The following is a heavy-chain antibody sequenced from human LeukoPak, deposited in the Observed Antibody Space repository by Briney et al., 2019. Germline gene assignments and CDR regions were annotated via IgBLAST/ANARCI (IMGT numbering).Heavy chain of an antibody. J-gene: IGHJ4*02. V-gene: IGHV4-59*12. D-gene: IGHD3-9*01. CDR1: GGSISSYY. Sequence: SETLSLTCTVSGGSISSYYWSWIRQPPGKGLEWIGYIYYSGSTYYNPSLKSRVTISVDTSKNQFSLKLSSVTAADTAVYYCARGDILTGYVFDYWGQGTLVTVSS. CDR3: ARGDILTGYVFDY. CDR2: IYYSGST.